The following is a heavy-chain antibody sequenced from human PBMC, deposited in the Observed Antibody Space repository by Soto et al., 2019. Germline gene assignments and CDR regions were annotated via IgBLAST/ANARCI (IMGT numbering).Heavy chain of an antibody. CDR3: ARANSGPDF. J-gene: IGHJ4*02. Sequence: ASVNVSCKSSGYTFTSYYINWVRQATGQGLEWMGWMNPNSGHTGYAQKFQGRVTMTTITSITTAYMELSSLGSDDTAVYYCARANSGPDFWGQGSLVTVSS. CDR2: MNPNSGHT. V-gene: IGHV1-8*01. CDR1: GYTFTSYY.